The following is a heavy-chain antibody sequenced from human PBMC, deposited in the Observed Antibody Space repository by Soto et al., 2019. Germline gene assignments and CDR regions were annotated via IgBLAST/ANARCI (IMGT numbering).Heavy chain of an antibody. Sequence: PGGSLRLSCAASGFTFNSYGMHWVRQGPGNGLEWVAFISYDSTKTYYADSVKGRFTISRDNSKNTLYLQMNSLRAEDTAVYYCAKGAGHYYDSSGFRGPAEYFQHWGQGTLVTVSS. V-gene: IGHV3-30*18. CDR2: ISYDSTKT. CDR3: AKGAGHYYDSSGFRGPAEYFQH. D-gene: IGHD3-22*01. J-gene: IGHJ1*01. CDR1: GFTFNSYG.